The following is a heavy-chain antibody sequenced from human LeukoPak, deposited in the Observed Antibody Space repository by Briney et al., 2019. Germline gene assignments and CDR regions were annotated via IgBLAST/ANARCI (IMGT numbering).Heavy chain of an antibody. D-gene: IGHD3-3*01. CDR2: ISWQSNTR. Sequence: GRSLRLSCAASGFFFDDYGMHWVRQVPGKGLEWVSGISWQSNTRKYADSVRSRFTISRDNAKNSLYLQMNSLKLEDTALYYCVKDRDFWSGLDVWGQGTMVTVS. J-gene: IGHJ6*02. CDR1: GFFFDDYG. V-gene: IGHV3-9*01. CDR3: VKDRDFWSGLDV.